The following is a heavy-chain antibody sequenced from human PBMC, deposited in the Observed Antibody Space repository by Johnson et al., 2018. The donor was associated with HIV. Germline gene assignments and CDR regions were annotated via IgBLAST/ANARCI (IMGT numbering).Heavy chain of an antibody. CDR2: ISGSGSTI. CDR3: AKEGYCSGGSCYDEAAFDI. D-gene: IGHD2-15*01. J-gene: IGHJ3*02. V-gene: IGHV3-23*04. CDR1: GFTFSSYA. Sequence: VQLVESGGGLVQPGGSLRLSCAASGFTFSSYAMSWVRQAPGKGLEWVSAISGSGSTIYYSDSVKGRFTISRDNAKNSLYLQMNSLRAEDTALYYCAKEGYCSGGSCYDEAAFDIWGQGTMVTVSS.